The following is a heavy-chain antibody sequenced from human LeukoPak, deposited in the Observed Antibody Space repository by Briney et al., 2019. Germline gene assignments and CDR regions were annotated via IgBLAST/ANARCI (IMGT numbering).Heavy chain of an antibody. D-gene: IGHD3-22*01. Sequence: ASVKVSCKASGYTFTGYYMHWVRQAPGQGLEWMGWINPNSGGTNYAQKFQGRVTMTRDTSISTAYMELSRLRSDDTAVYYCARGHYYDSPDWFDPWGQGTLATVSS. CDR2: INPNSGGT. J-gene: IGHJ5*02. CDR1: GYTFTGYY. V-gene: IGHV1-2*02. CDR3: ARGHYYDSPDWFDP.